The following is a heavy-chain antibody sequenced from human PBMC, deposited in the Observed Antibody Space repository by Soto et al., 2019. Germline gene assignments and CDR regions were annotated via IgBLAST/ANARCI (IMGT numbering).Heavy chain of an antibody. J-gene: IGHJ4*02. D-gene: IGHD4-17*01. CDR2: FSHTGGT. CDR3: ARHETINGDYDY. Sequence: SETLSLTCTVSGASINSGGYSWTWIRQPPGEGLEWIGYFSHTGGTYYNPSLKSRVIISIDGSKNQLSLKLNSVTAADTAVYYCARHETINGDYDYSGQGTLVTGSS. CDR1: GASINSGGYS. V-gene: IGHV4-30-2*01.